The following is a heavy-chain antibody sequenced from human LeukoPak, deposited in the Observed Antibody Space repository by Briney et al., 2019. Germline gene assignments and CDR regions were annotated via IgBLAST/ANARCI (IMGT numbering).Heavy chain of an antibody. D-gene: IGHD6-13*01. CDR2: INHSGST. J-gene: IGHJ5*02. Sequence: SETLSLTCAVYGGSFSGNYWSWIRQPPGKGLEWIGEINHSGSTNYNPSLKSRVTISVDTSKNQFSLKLSSVTAADTAVYYCARRGIAAAYHWGQGTLVTVSS. V-gene: IGHV4-34*01. CDR3: ARRGIAAAYH. CDR1: GGSFSGNY.